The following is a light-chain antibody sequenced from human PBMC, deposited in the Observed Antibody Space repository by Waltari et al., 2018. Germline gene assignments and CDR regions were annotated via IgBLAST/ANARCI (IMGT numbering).Light chain of an antibody. J-gene: IGKJ2*01. CDR1: QSVSSN. CDR2: GSS. Sequence: EIVMTQSPATLSVSQGERATLSCRASQSVSSNLAWYQQQPGQAPRLLIYGSSTRSTGIPASFSGSGSGTEFTLTISSLQSEDFAVYYCQQYNNWPPYTFGQGTKLEIK. V-gene: IGKV3-15*01. CDR3: QQYNNWPPYT.